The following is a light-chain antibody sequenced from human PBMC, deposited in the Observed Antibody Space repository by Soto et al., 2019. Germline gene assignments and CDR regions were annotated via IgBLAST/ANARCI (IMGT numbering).Light chain of an antibody. J-gene: IGLJ1*01. Sequence: QSVLTQPASVSGSPGQSITISCTGTSSDVGSYNLVSWYQQHPGKAPKLMIYEVSKRPSGVSNRFSGSKSGNTASLTISGLQAEDEADYYCCSCAGSSTYYVFGTVTKLTVL. V-gene: IGLV2-23*02. CDR1: SSDVGSYNL. CDR2: EVS. CDR3: CSCAGSSTYYV.